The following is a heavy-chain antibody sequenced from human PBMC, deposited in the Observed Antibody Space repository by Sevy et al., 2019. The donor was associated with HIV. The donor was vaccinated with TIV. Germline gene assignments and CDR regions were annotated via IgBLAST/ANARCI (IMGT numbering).Heavy chain of an antibody. CDR1: GFTFSSYS. J-gene: IGHJ3*02. D-gene: IGHD2-2*02. Sequence: GSLRLSCAASGFTFSSYSMNWVRQAPGKGLEWVSSISDSSNYIYYADSVKGRFTISRDNAKNSLYLQMNSLRAEDTAVYYCARRYCSLTSCYMHDAFDIWGQGTMVTVSS. CDR3: ARRYCSLTSCYMHDAFDI. V-gene: IGHV3-21*01. CDR2: ISDSSNYI.